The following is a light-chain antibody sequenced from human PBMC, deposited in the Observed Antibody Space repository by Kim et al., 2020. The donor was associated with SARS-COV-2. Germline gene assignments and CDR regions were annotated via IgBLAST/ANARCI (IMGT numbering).Light chain of an antibody. V-gene: IGLV3-9*01. CDR2: RDS. J-gene: IGLJ3*02. CDR1: NIGTKK. Sequence: RGQTGRRTCGRKNIGTKKVHWNQQRQGQAPLLVIFRDSHRPSGISEQFSGSNSGNTASLTISRAQAENEADFYCQVWDSTTASWVFGGGTQLTVL. CDR3: QVWDSTTASWV.